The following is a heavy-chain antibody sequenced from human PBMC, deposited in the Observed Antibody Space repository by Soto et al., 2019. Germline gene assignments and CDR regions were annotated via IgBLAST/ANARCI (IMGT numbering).Heavy chain of an antibody. CDR3: GKWGAIALAGHDYFGMDV. CDR1: GFTFSSYA. CDR2: IGGGGTDT. J-gene: IGHJ6*02. D-gene: IGHD6-19*01. Sequence: EVQLLESGGDLVQPGGSLSLSCAASGFTFSSYAMSWVRQSPGKGLEWVSGIGGGGTDTYYANSVRGRFTIFRDNSDNTLYLKMNSLRAVDTAVYYCGKWGAIALAGHDYFGMDVWGQGTTVAVSS. V-gene: IGHV3-23*01.